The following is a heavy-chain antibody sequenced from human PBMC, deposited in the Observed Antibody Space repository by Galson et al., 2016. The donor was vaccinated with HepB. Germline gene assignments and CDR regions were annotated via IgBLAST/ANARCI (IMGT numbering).Heavy chain of an antibody. CDR3: ARGLWLGELSIGGMDV. CDR1: GFTFSSYD. D-gene: IGHD3-10*01. CDR2: TATAGDT. J-gene: IGHJ6*02. V-gene: IGHV3-13*01. Sequence: LRLSCAASGFTFSSYDMHWVRQPTGKGLEWVSTTATAGDTYYAGSVKGRFTISRDNAKNSMYLQMNSLRAEDTAVYYCARGLWLGELSIGGMDVWGQGTTVTVSS.